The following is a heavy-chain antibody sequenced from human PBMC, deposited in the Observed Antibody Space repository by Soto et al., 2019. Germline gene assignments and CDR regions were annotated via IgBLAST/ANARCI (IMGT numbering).Heavy chain of an antibody. CDR3: AHSLIGYYYDSSGSNWFDP. J-gene: IGHJ5*02. D-gene: IGHD3-22*01. V-gene: IGHV2-5*02. CDR1: GFSLSTSGVG. Sequence: QITLKESGPTLVKPTQTLTLTCTFSGFSLSTSGVGVGWIRQPPGKALEWLALIYWDDDKPYSPSLKSRLTITKDTSKNQTVLTMTNMDPVDTATYYCAHSLIGYYYDSSGSNWFDPWGQGTLVTVSS. CDR2: IYWDDDK.